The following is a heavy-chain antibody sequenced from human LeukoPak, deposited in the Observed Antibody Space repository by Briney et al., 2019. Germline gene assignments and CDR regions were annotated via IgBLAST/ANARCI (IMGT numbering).Heavy chain of an antibody. V-gene: IGHV3-30*03. CDR3: ARQHTAATAFDY. D-gene: IGHD6-13*01. CDR1: GFTFSSHG. Sequence: GGSLRLSCAASGFTFSSHGMHWVRQAPGKGLEWVTFISYDGSSKYYADSVKGRFTISRDNSKNTLFLQMNSLRVEDTAVYYCARQHTAATAFDYWGQGTLVTVSS. J-gene: IGHJ4*02. CDR2: ISYDGSSK.